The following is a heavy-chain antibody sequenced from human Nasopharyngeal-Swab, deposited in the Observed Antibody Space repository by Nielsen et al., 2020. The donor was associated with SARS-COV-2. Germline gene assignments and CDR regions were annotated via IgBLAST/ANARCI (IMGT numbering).Heavy chain of an antibody. Sequence: ASVKVSYKASGYTFTSYGISWVRQAPGQGLEWMGWISAYNGNTNYAQKLQGRVTMTTDTSTSTAYMELRSLRSDDTAVYYCAGPSRGYYFDYWGQGTLVTVSS. CDR3: AGPSRGYYFDY. CDR2: ISAYNGNT. D-gene: IGHD3-10*01. V-gene: IGHV1-18*01. J-gene: IGHJ4*02. CDR1: GYTFTSYG.